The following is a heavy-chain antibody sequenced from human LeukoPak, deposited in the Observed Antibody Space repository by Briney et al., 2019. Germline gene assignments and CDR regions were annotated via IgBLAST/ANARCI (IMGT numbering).Heavy chain of an antibody. J-gene: IGHJ4*01. CDR1: GFTFTDYW. CDR2: IRRDGSEK. Sequence: GGSLRLSCAVSGFTFTDYWMNWVRQVPGKELEWVASIRRDGSEKTYVDSVKGRFTISRDNTRNSLSLQLNSLRVEDTAVYYCARDGTAAGLYFDLWGQGTLVTVSS. D-gene: IGHD6-13*01. CDR3: ARDGTAAGLYFDL. V-gene: IGHV3-7*01.